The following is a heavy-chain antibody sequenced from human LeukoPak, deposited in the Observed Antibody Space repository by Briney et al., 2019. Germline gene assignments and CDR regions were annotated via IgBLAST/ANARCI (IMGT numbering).Heavy chain of an antibody. Sequence: SETLSLTCTVSGGSISSYYWSWIRQPPGKGLGWIGYIYYSGSTNYNPSLKSRVTISVDTSKNQFSLKLSSVTAADTAVYYCARDRHYYGSGFDYWGQGTLDTVSS. V-gene: IGHV4-59*01. J-gene: IGHJ4*02. CDR3: ARDRHYYGSGFDY. CDR1: GGSISSYY. CDR2: IYYSGST. D-gene: IGHD3-10*01.